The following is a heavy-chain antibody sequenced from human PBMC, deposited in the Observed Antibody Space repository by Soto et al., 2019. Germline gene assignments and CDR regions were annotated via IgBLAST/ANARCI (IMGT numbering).Heavy chain of an antibody. J-gene: IGHJ4*02. CDR1: GYSFTSYW. V-gene: IGHV5-51*01. D-gene: IGHD3-22*01. Sequence: GESLKISCKGSGYSFTSYWIGWVRQMPGRGLELMGIIYPGDSDTRYSPSFQGQVTISADKSISTAYLQWSSLKASDTAMYYCARASSHYYPVYWGQGTLVTVSS. CDR2: IYPGDSDT. CDR3: ARASSHYYPVY.